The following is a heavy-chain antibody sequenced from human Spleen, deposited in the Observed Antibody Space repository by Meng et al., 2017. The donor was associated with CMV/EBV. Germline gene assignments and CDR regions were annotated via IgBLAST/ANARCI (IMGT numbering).Heavy chain of an antibody. V-gene: IGHV5-51*01. J-gene: IGHJ4*02. CDR2: IYPHDSDT. CDR3: ARPPLISSWYYFDY. CDR1: GYSFSNYW. Sequence: GGSLRLSCKGSGYSFSNYWIGWVRQMPGKGLEWMGIIYPHDSDTRYSPSFQGQVTISVDKSISTAYLQWSSLKASDTAMYYCARPPLISSWYYFDYWGQGTLVTVSS. D-gene: IGHD6-13*01.